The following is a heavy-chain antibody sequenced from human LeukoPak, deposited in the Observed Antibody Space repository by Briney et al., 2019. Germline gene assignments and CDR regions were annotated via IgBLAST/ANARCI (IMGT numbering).Heavy chain of an antibody. J-gene: IGHJ4*02. Sequence: AASVKVSCKASGGTFSSCAISWVRQAPGQGLEWMGGIIPIFGTANYAQKFQGRVTITADESTSTAYMELSSLRSEDTAVYYCARVSGGIPYYDILTGYLGAFDYWGQGTLVTVSS. V-gene: IGHV1-69*01. CDR2: IIPIFGTA. CDR3: ARVSGGIPYYDILTGYLGAFDY. D-gene: IGHD3-9*01. CDR1: GGTFSSCA.